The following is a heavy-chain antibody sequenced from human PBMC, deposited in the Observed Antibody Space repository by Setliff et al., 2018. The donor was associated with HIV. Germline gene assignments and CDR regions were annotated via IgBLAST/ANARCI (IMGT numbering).Heavy chain of an antibody. D-gene: IGHD3-22*01. V-gene: IGHV4-4*09. J-gene: IGHJ4*02. CDR1: GGSISSYY. CDR2: IYTSGST. CDR3: ARGLSFYDPGGFDY. Sequence: SETLSLTCTVSGGSISSYYWSWIRQPPGKGLEWIGYIYTSGSTNCNPSLKSRVTISVDTSKNQFSLKLSSVTAADTAVYYCARGLSFYDPGGFDYWGQGTLVTVS.